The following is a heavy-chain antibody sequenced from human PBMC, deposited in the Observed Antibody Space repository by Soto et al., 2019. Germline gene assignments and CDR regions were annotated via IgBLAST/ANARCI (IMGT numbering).Heavy chain of an antibody. Sequence: GASVKVSCKASGYTFTGYYMHWVRQAPGQGLEWVGWINPNSGGTNYAQKFQGRVTMTRDTSISTAYMELSRLRSDDTAVYYCATDGPRGIVVVPAAIGVLIYWGQGTLVTVSS. J-gene: IGHJ4*02. CDR1: GYTFTGYY. CDR2: INPNSGGT. CDR3: ATDGPRGIVVVPAAIGVLIY. V-gene: IGHV1-2*02. D-gene: IGHD2-2*01.